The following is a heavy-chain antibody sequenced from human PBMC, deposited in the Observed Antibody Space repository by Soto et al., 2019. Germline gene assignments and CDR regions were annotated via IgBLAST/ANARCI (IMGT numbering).Heavy chain of an antibody. J-gene: IGHJ4*02. Sequence: QITLKESGPTLVKPTQTLTLTCTFSGFSLSTTGVGEGWVRQPPTKALEWLALIYWDDDRRYSPSLKSRLTITKDTSKNQVVLTMTNMDPADTATYYCVHSHLIVNWGQGTLVTVSS. CDR2: IYWDDDR. D-gene: IGHD2-21*01. CDR3: VHSHLIVN. CDR1: GFSLSTTGVG. V-gene: IGHV2-5*02.